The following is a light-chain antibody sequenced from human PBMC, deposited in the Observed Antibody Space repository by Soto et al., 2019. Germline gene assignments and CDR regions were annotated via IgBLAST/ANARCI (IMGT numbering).Light chain of an antibody. J-gene: IGKJ4*01. CDR3: MQSTQLPLT. Sequence: DIVMTQTPLSSPVTLGQPASISCRSSQSLVHSDGDTHLSWLQQRPGQPPRLLIYKISNRLSGVPDRFSGSGAGTDFTLKISRVAAAAVGVYYCMQSTQLPLTFGGGTKVDIK. V-gene: IGKV2-24*01. CDR1: QSLVHSDGDTH. CDR2: KIS.